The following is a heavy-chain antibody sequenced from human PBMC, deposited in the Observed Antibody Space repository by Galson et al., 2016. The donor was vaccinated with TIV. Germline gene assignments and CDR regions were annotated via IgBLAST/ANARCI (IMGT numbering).Heavy chain of an antibody. V-gene: IGHV3-9*01. Sequence: SLRLSCAASGFSFGDYAMHWVRQAPGKGLEWVSGINWNSGSVDFADSVKGRFTISRDNAKNSLYLQMNSLRGEDTALYYCAKATSIFGVVPHRAFDVWGQGTTVTVSS. J-gene: IGHJ3*01. CDR2: INWNSGSV. CDR1: GFSFGDYA. D-gene: IGHD3-3*01. CDR3: AKATSIFGVVPHRAFDV.